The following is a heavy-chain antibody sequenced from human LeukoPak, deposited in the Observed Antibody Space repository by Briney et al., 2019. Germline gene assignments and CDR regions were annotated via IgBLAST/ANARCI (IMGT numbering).Heavy chain of an antibody. CDR2: ISAYNGNT. CDR3: ARADCSSTGCYEFDY. J-gene: IGHJ4*02. D-gene: IGHD2-2*01. Sequence: ASVKVSCKASGYTFTSYGISWVRQAPGQGLEWMGWISAYNGNTNYAQKLQGRVTMTTDTSTSTAYMELRSLRSDDTAVYYCARADCSSTGCYEFDYWGQGTLVTVSS. V-gene: IGHV1-18*01. CDR1: GYTFTSYG.